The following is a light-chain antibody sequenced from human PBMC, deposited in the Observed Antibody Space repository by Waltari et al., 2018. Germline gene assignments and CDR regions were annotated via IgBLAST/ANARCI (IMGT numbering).Light chain of an antibody. CDR3: QQGNSFPPT. CDR2: STS. J-gene: IGKJ1*01. V-gene: IGKV1-12*01. Sequence: DIQMTQSLSSVSAFVGERVTITCRASQDISSWLAWYQQKPGKAPNLLSYSTSALQSGVPSRFSCSGSGTDFTLTINSLQTADCATYYCQQGNSFPPTFGQGTKVEIK. CDR1: QDISSW.